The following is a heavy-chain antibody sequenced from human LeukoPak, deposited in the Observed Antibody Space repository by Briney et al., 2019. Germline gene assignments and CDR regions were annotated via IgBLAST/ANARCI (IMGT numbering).Heavy chain of an antibody. Sequence: ASVKVSCKASGYTFTSYYMHWVRQATGQGLEWMGWMNPNSGNTGYAQKFQGRVTMTRNTSISTAYMELSSLRSEDTAVYYCARVSKGSSWYGEVDYWGQGTLVTVSS. V-gene: IGHV1-8*02. CDR3: ARVSKGSSWYGEVDY. J-gene: IGHJ4*02. CDR2: MNPNSGNT. CDR1: GYTFTSYY. D-gene: IGHD6-13*01.